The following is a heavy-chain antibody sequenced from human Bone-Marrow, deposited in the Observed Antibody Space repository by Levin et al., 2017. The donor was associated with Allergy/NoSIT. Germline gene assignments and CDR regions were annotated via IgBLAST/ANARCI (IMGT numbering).Heavy chain of an antibody. D-gene: IGHD4-17*01. CDR3: ARDVSGADDY. J-gene: IGHJ4*02. CDR2: TNEDGSIK. V-gene: IGHV3-74*01. Sequence: GGSLRLSCAASGFTFSRYWMHWVRQPPGKGLEWVSRTNEDGSIKTYTDSVKDRFSISRDNVENTLYLQMNTLRAEDTAVYYCARDVSGADDYWGQGTLVTVSS. CDR1: GFTFSRYW.